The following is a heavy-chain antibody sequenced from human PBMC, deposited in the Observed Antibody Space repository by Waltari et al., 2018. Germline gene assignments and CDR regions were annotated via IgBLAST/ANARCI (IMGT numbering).Heavy chain of an antibody. CDR3: ARGRAYYDSSGYPSYVFDI. CDR1: GGSFSGYY. D-gene: IGHD3-22*01. Sequence: QVQLQQWGAGLLKPSETLSLTCGVYGGSFSGYYWTWIRQPLGKGLGCIGEISHSGHASSNPSVKSRVTLSVDTSNKHFSLRLSSVTASDTAVYYCARGRAYYDSSGYPSYVFDIWGQGTMVTVSS. V-gene: IGHV4-34*01. J-gene: IGHJ3*02. CDR2: ISHSGHA.